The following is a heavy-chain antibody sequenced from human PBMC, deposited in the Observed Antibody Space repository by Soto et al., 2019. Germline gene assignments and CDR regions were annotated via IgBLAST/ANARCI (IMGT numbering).Heavy chain of an antibody. CDR3: ARVASPIHRRDYYYMDV. CDR2: IDSGGST. CDR1: GFTVSSNY. Sequence: GGSLRLSCAASGFTVSSNYMSWVRQAPGKGLEWVSVIDSGGSTYYADSVKGRFTISRHNSKNTLYLQMNSLRAEDTAVYYCARVASPIHRRDYYYMDVWGKGTTVTVSS. J-gene: IGHJ6*03. D-gene: IGHD5-18*01. V-gene: IGHV3-53*04.